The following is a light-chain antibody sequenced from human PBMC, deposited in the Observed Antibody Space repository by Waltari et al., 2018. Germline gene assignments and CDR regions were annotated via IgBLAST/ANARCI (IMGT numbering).Light chain of an antibody. CDR1: QSLLSSDGNTY. CDR3: MQGTHWPPLT. J-gene: IGKJ4*01. V-gene: IGKV2-30*01. CDR2: KVS. Sequence: DVVMTQTPLSLSVTLGQSASISWRSSQSLLSSDGNTYVSWFHQRPGQSPRRLFYKVSFRDSEVPDRISSSGSDTDFSLEITSVEADDVGLYFCMQGTHWPPLTFGGGTKVEI.